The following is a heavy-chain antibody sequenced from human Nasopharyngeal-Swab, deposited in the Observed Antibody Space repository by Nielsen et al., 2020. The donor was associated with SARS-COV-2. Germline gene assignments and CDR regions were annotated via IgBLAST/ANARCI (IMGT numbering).Heavy chain of an antibody. V-gene: IGHV3-7*01. Sequence: GESLKISCAASGFTFRRHWMTWVRQAPGKGLEWVANIKQDGSEKEYVDSVKGRFTISRDNAQNSVYLQMNSVRVDDTAVYYCARGIGWFPDWGQGTLVTVLS. CDR3: ARGIGWFPD. CDR2: IKQDGSEK. J-gene: IGHJ4*02. D-gene: IGHD6-19*01. CDR1: GFTFRRHW.